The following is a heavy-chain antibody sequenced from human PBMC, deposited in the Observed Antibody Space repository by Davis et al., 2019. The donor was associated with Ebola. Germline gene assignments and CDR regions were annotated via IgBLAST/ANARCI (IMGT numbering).Heavy chain of an antibody. J-gene: IGHJ4*02. CDR1: GGSFSGYY. CDR3: AKDIGGYSSGAD. CDR2: IYYSGST. D-gene: IGHD6-19*01. Sequence: SETLSLTCAVYGGSFSGYYWGWIRQPPGKGLEWIGNIYYSGSTYYNPSLKSRVTISVDTSKNQFSLKLSSVTAADTAVYYCAKDIGGYSSGADWGQGTLVTVSS. V-gene: IGHV4-34*01.